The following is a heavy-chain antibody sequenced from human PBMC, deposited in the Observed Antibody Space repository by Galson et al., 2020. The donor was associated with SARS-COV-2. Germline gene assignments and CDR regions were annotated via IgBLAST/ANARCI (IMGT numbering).Heavy chain of an antibody. CDR2: IHPNSSGT. D-gene: IGHD2-2*01. CDR1: GYTFTGYY. CDR3: ARSCSSTTCFQTECMDV. V-gene: IGHV1-2*02. Sequence: ASVKISCKASGYTFTGYYLHWVRQAPGQGLEWMGWIHPNSSGTNYAQKFQGRVTMTGDTSISTAYMELSSLRSDDTAVYFCARSCSSTTCFQTECMDVWGQGTTVTVSS. J-gene: IGHJ6*02.